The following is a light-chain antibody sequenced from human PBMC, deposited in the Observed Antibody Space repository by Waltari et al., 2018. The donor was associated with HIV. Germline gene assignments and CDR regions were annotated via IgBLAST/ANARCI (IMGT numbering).Light chain of an antibody. CDR1: SSDVGGYNY. CDR3: SSYTSSSTPYV. CDR2: DVS. Sequence: QSALTQPASVSGSPGQSITISCTGTSSDVGGYNYVSWYQQHPGKAPKLMIYDVSNRPSGVSNRFSGYKSGNTASLTISGLQAEDEADYYCSSYTSSSTPYVFGTGTKVTVL. J-gene: IGLJ1*01. V-gene: IGLV2-14*03.